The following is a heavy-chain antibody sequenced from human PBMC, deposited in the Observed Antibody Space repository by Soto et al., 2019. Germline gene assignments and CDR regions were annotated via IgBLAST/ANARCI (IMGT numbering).Heavy chain of an antibody. D-gene: IGHD3-3*01. J-gene: IGHJ4*02. Sequence: EVQLVESGGGWVQPGRSLRLSCAASGFTFDDYAMHWVRQAAGKGLEWVSGIAFNSGNTAYADSVKGRFTISRDNAKNSLYLQMNSLRAEDTALYYCAKDLRTSWIFGNFDSWGQGTLVTVSS. CDR3: AKDLRTSWIFGNFDS. V-gene: IGHV3-9*01. CDR1: GFTFDDYA. CDR2: IAFNSGNT.